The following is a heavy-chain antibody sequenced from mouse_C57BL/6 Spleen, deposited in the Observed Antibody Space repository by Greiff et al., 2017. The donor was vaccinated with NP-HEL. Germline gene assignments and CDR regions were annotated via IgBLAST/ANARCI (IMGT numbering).Heavy chain of an antibody. V-gene: IGHV1-52*01. Sequence: VQLQQSGAELVRPGSSVKLSCKASGYTFTSYWMHWVKQRPIQGLEWIGNIDPSESETHYNQKFKDKATLTVDKSSSTAYMQLSSLTSEDSAVYYCSSVGYYVGAMDYWGQGTSVTVSS. CDR1: GYTFTSYW. CDR3: SSVGYYVGAMDY. CDR2: IDPSESET. J-gene: IGHJ4*01. D-gene: IGHD2-3*01.